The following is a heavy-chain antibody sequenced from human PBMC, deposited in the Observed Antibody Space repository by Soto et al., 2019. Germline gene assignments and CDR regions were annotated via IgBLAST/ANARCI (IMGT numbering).Heavy chain of an antibody. CDR2: MHYSGST. V-gene: IGHV4-59*11. J-gene: IGHJ4*02. Sequence: SETLSLTCTVSGGSISPHYWSWVRQPPGKGLEFIGYMHYSGSTNYNPSLKSRVTISVDTSKNQFSLKLSSVTAADTAVYYCARTTIAADGIDYWGQGTLVTVSS. CDR3: ARTTIAADGIDY. CDR1: GGSISPHY. D-gene: IGHD6-13*01.